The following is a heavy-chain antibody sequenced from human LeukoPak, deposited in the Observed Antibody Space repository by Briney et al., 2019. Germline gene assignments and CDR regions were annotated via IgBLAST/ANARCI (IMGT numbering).Heavy chain of an antibody. CDR1: GFTFSSYS. CDR2: ISSSSSYI. V-gene: IGHV3-21*01. Sequence: PGGSLRLSCAASGFTFSSYSMNWVRQAPGKGLEWVSSISSSSSYIYYADSVKGRFTISRDNAKNSLYLQMNSLRAEDTAVYYCARELDGVTAIPWANEDAFDIWGQGTMVTVSS. D-gene: IGHD2-21*02. J-gene: IGHJ3*02. CDR3: ARELDGVTAIPWANEDAFDI.